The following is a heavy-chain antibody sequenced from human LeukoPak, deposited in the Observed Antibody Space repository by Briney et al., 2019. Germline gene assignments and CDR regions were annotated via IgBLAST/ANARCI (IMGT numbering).Heavy chain of an antibody. V-gene: IGHV4-59*01. CDR3: ARKRDYGDYRWYFDL. CDR1: GGSISSYY. Sequence: SETLSLTCTVSGGSISSYYWSWIRQPPGKGLEWIGYIYYSGSTKYNPSLKSRVTISVDTSKNQCSLKLSSVTAADTAVYYCARKRDYGDYRWYFDLWGRGTLVTVSA. D-gene: IGHD4-17*01. CDR2: IYYSGST. J-gene: IGHJ2*01.